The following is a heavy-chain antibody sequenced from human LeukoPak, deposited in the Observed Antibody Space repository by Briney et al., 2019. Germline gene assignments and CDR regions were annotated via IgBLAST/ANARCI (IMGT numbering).Heavy chain of an antibody. CDR3: ARDQSGSGGHNNDAFDI. D-gene: IGHD1/OR15-1a*01. J-gene: IGHJ3*02. CDR1: GGSISNFY. CDR2: VHASGSS. V-gene: IGHV4-4*07. Sequence: SESLSLTCGVSGGSISNFYWNWIRQPAGKGPEWSGRVHASGSSRYNPSFAGRVSMSADTSENQVSLTVTSVTAADTAVYFCARDQSGSGGHNNDAFDIWGQGTVTVSS.